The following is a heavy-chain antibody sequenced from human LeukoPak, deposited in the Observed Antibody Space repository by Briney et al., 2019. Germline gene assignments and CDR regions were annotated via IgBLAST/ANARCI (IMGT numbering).Heavy chain of an antibody. CDR1: GGTFSSYA. CDR2: IIPIFGTA. V-gene: IGHV1-69*01. J-gene: IGHJ2*01. CDR3: ARGRAVAWVFDL. D-gene: IGHD6-19*01. Sequence: SVKVSCTASGGTFSSYAISWVRQAPGQGLEWTGGIIPIFGTANYAQKFQGRVTITADESTSTAYMELSSLRSEDTAVYYCARGRAVAWVFDLWGRGTLVTVSS.